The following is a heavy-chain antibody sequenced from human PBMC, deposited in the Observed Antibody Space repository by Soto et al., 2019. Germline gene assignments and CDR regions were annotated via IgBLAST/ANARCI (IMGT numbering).Heavy chain of an antibody. Sequence: FGLTFSHYGMHWVRQAPGKGLEWVAVVWDDGSKKYYGDSVKGRFTIARDNSKNTLYLQMDSLRDEDTAVDYCARPPVPQIYWYFDLWGRGTLVTVSP. J-gene: IGHJ2*01. V-gene: IGHV3-33*01. CDR2: VWDDGSKK. CDR1: GLTFSHYG. CDR3: ARPPVPQIYWYFDL. D-gene: IGHD6-6*01.